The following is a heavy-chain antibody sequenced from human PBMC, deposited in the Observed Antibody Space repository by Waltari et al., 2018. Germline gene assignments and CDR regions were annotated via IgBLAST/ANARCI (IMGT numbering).Heavy chain of an antibody. Sequence: EVQLVESGGGLVQPGGSLRLSCAASGFTFSAYRMHWVRQAPGKGLVWVSLINADGRATLYADSVKGRSTMSRDNAKDTLYLQMNSLRGEDTAVYYCAIQISGVVFWGQGTLVTVSS. J-gene: IGHJ4*02. CDR1: GFTFSAYR. CDR3: AIQISGVVF. D-gene: IGHD3-3*01. CDR2: INADGRAT. V-gene: IGHV3-74*01.